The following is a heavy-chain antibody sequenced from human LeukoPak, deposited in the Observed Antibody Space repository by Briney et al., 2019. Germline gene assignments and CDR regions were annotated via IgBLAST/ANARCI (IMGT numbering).Heavy chain of an antibody. Sequence: GESLKISCKGSGYTFVNFWIGRVRQMPGNGLEWMGFLYPGDSDIRYSPSFQGQVTISADRSINTAYLQWSSLKASDTAIYYCARSGGSSYGYTFIDYWGQGTLVTVSS. J-gene: IGHJ4*02. D-gene: IGHD5-18*01. CDR1: GYTFVNFW. CDR3: ARSGGSSYGYTFIDY. CDR2: LYPGDSDI. V-gene: IGHV5-51*01.